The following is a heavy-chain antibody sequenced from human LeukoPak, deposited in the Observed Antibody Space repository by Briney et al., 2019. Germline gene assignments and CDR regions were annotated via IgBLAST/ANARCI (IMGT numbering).Heavy chain of an antibody. CDR3: AGVIGVVVPAAISPPINYYYGMDV. CDR1: GGSISSYY. CDR2: IYYSGST. D-gene: IGHD2-2*01. J-gene: IGHJ6*02. V-gene: IGHV4-59*01. Sequence: KPSETLSLTCTASGGSISSYYWSWIRQPPGKGLEWIGYIYYSGSTNYNPSLKSRVTISVDTSKNQFSLKLSSVTAADTAVYYCAGVIGVVVPAAISPPINYYYGMDVWGQGTTVTVSS.